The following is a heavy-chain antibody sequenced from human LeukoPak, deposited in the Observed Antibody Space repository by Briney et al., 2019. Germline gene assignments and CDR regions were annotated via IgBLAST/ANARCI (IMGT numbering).Heavy chain of an antibody. CDR1: GYTLSELS. J-gene: IGHJ4*02. V-gene: IGHV1-24*01. CDR3: ATEKWNYRLFDY. Sequence: ASVKVSCKVSGYTLSELSMHWVRQAPGKGLEWMGGFDAEDVETVYAQKFQGRLTMTEDTSTDTAYMELSSLRSEDTAVYYCATEKWNYRLFDYWGQETLVTVSS. CDR2: FDAEDVET. D-gene: IGHD1-7*01.